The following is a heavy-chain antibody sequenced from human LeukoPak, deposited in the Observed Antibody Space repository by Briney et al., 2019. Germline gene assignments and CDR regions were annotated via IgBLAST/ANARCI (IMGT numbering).Heavy chain of an antibody. CDR1: GYTLTELS. CDR2: FDPEDGET. V-gene: IGHV1-24*01. J-gene: IGHJ4*02. Sequence: ASVKVSCKVSGYTLTELSMHWVRQAPGKGLEWMGGFDPEDGETIYAQKFQGRVTMTRDTSISTAYMELSRLRSDDTAVYYCARGRDILTGYYKVPEFDYWGQGTLVTVSS. CDR3: ARGRDILTGYYKVPEFDY. D-gene: IGHD3-9*01.